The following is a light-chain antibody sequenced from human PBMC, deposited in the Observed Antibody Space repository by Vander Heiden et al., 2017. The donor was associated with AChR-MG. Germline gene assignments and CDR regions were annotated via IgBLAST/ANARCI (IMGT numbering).Light chain of an antibody. CDR3: QQSYSSPLT. V-gene: IGKV1-39*01. CDR2: AAS. J-gene: IGKJ3*01. Sequence: DIHMIHSPSSLSASVGDRVTITCRASQSITSYLNWYQLKPGKAPNLLIYAASSLQSGAPSRFSGSGSGTHFTLTISSLQPEDFATYYCQQSYSSPLTFGPGTKVEIK. CDR1: QSITSY.